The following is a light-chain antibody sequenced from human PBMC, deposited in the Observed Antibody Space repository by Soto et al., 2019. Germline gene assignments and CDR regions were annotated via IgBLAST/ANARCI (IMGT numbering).Light chain of an antibody. CDR2: EVS. V-gene: IGLV2-14*01. CDR3: SSYTSRSTLV. Sequence: QSVLTQPASVSGSPGQSISISCTGTSSDVGAYNFVSWYQQHPGKAPKLMIYEVSNRPSGVSNRFSGSKSGNTASLTISGLQAEDEADYYCSSYTSRSTLVFGSGTKVTGL. CDR1: SSDVGAYNF. J-gene: IGLJ1*01.